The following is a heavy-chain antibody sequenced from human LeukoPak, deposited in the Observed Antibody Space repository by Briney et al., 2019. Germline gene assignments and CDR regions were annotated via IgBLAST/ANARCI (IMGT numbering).Heavy chain of an antibody. V-gene: IGHV3-7*03. CDR1: GFIFSDYW. CDR3: SKGGGYVRMDV. J-gene: IGHJ6*02. Sequence: GGSLRLSCAASGFIFSDYWLSWVRQTPGKGLEWVANIKQDGSKTHYVDSVKGRFTISRDNAKNSLFLQMNSLRADDTAVYYCSKGGGYVRMDVWAKGPRSPSL. D-gene: IGHD5-12*01. CDR2: IKQDGSKT.